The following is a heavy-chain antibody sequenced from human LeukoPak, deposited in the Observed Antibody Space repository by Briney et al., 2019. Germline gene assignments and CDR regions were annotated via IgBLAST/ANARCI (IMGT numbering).Heavy chain of an antibody. Sequence: ASVKVSCKASGGTFGSYAISWVRQAPGQGLEWMGGIIPIFGTANYAQKFQGRVTITTDESTSTAYMELSSLRSEDTAVYYCAREGKPLYYYYMDVWGKGTTVTVSS. V-gene: IGHV1-69*05. CDR1: GGTFGSYA. J-gene: IGHJ6*03. CDR2: IIPIFGTA. CDR3: AREGKPLYYYYMDV.